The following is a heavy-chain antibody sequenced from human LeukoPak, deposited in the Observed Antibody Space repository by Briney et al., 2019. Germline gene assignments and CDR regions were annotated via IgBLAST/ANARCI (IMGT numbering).Heavy chain of an antibody. D-gene: IGHD1-26*01. V-gene: IGHV4-31*03. J-gene: IGHJ4*02. CDR2: IYYSGST. Sequence: PSQTLSLTCTVSGGSISSGGYSWSWIRQHPGKGLEWIVYIYYSGSTYYNPSLKSRVTISVNTSKNQFSLKLGSVTAAETAVYYCASRSMGLGPIDYWGQGTLVTVSS. CDR3: ASRSMGLGPIDY. CDR1: GGSISSGGYS.